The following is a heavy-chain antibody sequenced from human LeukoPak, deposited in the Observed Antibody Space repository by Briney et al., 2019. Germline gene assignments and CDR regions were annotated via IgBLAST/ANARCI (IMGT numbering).Heavy chain of an antibody. J-gene: IGHJ3*01. V-gene: IGHV4-30-4*01. D-gene: IGHD1-26*01. CDR1: GGSISSGDYY. CDR3: ANSETIDAPFDF. CDR2: IYYSGNT. Sequence: MPSETLSLTCTVSGGSISSGDYYWSWIRQPPGKGLEWIGYIYYSGNTYYNPSLKSRVTISGDTSKNQFSLKLNSVTAADTAVYYCANSETIDAPFDFWGQGTLVTVSS.